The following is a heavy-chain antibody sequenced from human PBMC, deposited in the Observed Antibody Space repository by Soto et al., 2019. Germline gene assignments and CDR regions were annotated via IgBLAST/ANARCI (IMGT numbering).Heavy chain of an antibody. Sequence: SVKVSCKASGYTFTSYSIHWVRQAPGQGLEWIGWINTDNGDAKYSQKFQGRVTVTRDTSATTAYMEVSSLRSEDTAVYYCARDQGYAVYWGPATMVTV. V-gene: IGHV1-3*04. CDR3: ARDQGYAVY. D-gene: IGHD5-12*01. CDR2: INTDNGDA. CDR1: GYTFTSYS. J-gene: IGHJ4*02.